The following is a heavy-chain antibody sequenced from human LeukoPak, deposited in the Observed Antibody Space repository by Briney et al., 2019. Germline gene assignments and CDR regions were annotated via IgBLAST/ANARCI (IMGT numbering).Heavy chain of an antibody. V-gene: IGHV3-30*04. CDR3: ASSVVTPWDYFDY. CDR2: ISYDGSNK. J-gene: IGHJ4*02. D-gene: IGHD4-23*01. Sequence: GGSLRLSCAASGFTFSSYAMHWVRQAPGKGLEWVAVISYDGSNKYYADSVKGRFTISRDNSKNTLYLQMNSLRAEDTAVYYCASSVVTPWDYFDYWGQGTLVTVSS. CDR1: GFTFSSYA.